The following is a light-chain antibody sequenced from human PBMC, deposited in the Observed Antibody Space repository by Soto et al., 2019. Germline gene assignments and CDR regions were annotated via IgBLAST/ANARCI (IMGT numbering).Light chain of an antibody. CDR3: QQYGSSST. J-gene: IGKJ4*01. CDR1: QSVSSSY. CDR2: GPS. Sequence: VLTQYPGTLSLSPGERASLSCRASQSVSSSYLAWYQQQPGQPPSLLIYGPSSRATGIPDRFSGSGSGTDFTLTISRLEPEDFAVYYCQQYGSSSTFGGGTKVDI. V-gene: IGKV3-20*01.